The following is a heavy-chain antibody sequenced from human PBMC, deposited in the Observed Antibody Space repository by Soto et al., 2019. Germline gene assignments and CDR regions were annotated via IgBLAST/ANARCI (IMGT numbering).Heavy chain of an antibody. J-gene: IGHJ5*02. D-gene: IGHD6-19*01. CDR3: ARVVAGIFNWFDP. CDR2: ISAYNGNT. V-gene: IGHV1-18*01. CDR1: GYTFTSYG. Sequence: QVQLVQSGAEVKKPGASVRVSCKASGYTFTSYGISWVRQAPGQGLEWMGWISAYNGNTNYAQKLQGRVTMTTDTSTSTADMELRSPRSDDTAVYYCARVVAGIFNWFDPWGQGTLVTVSS.